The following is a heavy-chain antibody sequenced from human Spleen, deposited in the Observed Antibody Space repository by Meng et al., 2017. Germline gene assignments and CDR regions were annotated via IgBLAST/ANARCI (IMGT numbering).Heavy chain of an antibody. CDR2: TYYRSKWYS. Sequence: VPLQQPGPGLVKPSQTLSLTFASSGDSDSNNRGAWNWIRQSPSRGLEWLGRTYYRSKWYSDSAVSVKSRITINADTSKNQFSLHLNSVTPEDTAVYYCARTMSAVGENWFDPWGQGSLVTVSS. J-gene: IGHJ5*02. CDR3: ARTMSAVGENWFDP. CDR1: GDSDSNNRGA. D-gene: IGHD6-13*01. V-gene: IGHV6-1*01.